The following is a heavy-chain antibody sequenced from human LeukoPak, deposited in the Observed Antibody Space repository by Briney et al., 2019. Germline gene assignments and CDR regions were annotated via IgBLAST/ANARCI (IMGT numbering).Heavy chain of an antibody. J-gene: IGHJ6*04. D-gene: IGHD2-2*01. V-gene: IGHV3-7*01. Sequence: QPGGSLRLSCTASGFTFGDYAMSWVRQAPGKGLQWVANIKTDGSEKYYVDSVKGRFTISRDNAKNSLYLQMNSLRAEDTAVYYCARMGYCSSTSCPPLTRMDVWGXXXTXTVSS. CDR2: IKTDGSEK. CDR3: ARMGYCSSTSCPPLTRMDV. CDR1: GFTFGDYA.